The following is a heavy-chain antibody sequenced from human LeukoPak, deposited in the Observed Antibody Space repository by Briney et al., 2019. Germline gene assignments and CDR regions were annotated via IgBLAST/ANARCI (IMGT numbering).Heavy chain of an antibody. CDR2: ISSSSSYI. J-gene: IGHJ3*02. CDR3: AGPPQASSFDI. CDR1: GFTFSSCS. D-gene: IGHD3-10*01. Sequence: GGSLRLSCAASGFTFSSCSMNWVRQAPGKGLEWVSSISSSSSYIYYADSVKGRFTISRDNAKNSLYLQMNSLRAEDTAMYYCAGPPQASSFDIWGQGTMVTVSS. V-gene: IGHV3-21*01.